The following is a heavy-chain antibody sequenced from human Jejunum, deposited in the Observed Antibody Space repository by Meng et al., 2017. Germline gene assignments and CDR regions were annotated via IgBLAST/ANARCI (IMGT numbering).Heavy chain of an antibody. Sequence: SETLSLTCAVNGGSLSGAYWNWIRQPPGKGLEWIGEIIHGGSPSYNPSLKSRVTISIDTSKNQLSLMLSSVTAADTAVYYCARHGWTSTVILRSPFDYWYLDLWGRGTLVTVSS. D-gene: IGHD5-18*01. CDR3: ARHGWTSTVILRSPFDYWYLDL. J-gene: IGHJ2*01. V-gene: IGHV4-34*12. CDR1: GGSLSGAY. CDR2: IIHGGSP.